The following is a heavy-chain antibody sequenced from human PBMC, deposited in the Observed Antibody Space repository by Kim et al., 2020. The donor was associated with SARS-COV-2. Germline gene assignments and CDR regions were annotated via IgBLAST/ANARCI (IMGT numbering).Heavy chain of an antibody. Sequence: DYAVYVKSRITISPDTSKNQFSLQLSSVTPEDTAVYYCARNRRAVDAFDIWGLGTMVTVSS. V-gene: IGHV6-1*01. CDR3: ARNRRAVDAFDI. D-gene: IGHD3-16*02. J-gene: IGHJ3*02.